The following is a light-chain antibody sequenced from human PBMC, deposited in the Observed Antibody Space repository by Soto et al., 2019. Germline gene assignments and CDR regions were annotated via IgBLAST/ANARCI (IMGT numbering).Light chain of an antibody. J-gene: IGLJ3*02. Sequence: QSVLTQSSSASASLGSSVKLTCTLSSGHSSYIIAWHQQQPGKAPRYLMKLEGSGSYNKGSGVPDRFSGSSSGADRYLTISILQFEDEADYYCETWDSNTRMFGGGTKVTVL. V-gene: IGLV4-60*02. CDR2: LEGSGSY. CDR1: SGHSSYI. CDR3: ETWDSNTRM.